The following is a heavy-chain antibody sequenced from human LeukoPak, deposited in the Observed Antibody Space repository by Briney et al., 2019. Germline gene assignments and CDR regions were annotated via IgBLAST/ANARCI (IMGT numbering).Heavy chain of an antibody. CDR3: AREGDSRWGELSP. J-gene: IGHJ1*01. Sequence: GRSLRLSCAASGFTFSTYAIHWVRQAPGKGLEWVAVIWFDGSEQYYADSVKGRFIISRDNSKSTSNLQLNSLRAEDTAVYYCAREGDSRWGELSPWGQGTLVTVSS. D-gene: IGHD3-16*02. V-gene: IGHV3-33*01. CDR2: IWFDGSEQ. CDR1: GFTFSTYA.